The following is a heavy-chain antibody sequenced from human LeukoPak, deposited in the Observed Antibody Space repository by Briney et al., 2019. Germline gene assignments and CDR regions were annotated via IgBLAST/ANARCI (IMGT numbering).Heavy chain of an antibody. J-gene: IGHJ5*02. D-gene: IGHD3-22*01. Sequence: SETLSLTCTVSGGSISSYYWSCIRQLPGKGQEWIGYIYYSGSTNYNPSLKSRVTISVDTSKNQFSLKLSSVTAADTAVYYCARVISSGYYSSASGWFDPWGQGTLVTVSS. CDR3: ARVISSGYYSSASGWFDP. CDR1: GGSISSYY. V-gene: IGHV4-59*01. CDR2: IYYSGST.